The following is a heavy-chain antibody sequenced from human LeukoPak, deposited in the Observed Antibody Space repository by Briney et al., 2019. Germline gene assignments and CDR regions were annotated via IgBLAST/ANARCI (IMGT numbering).Heavy chain of an antibody. D-gene: IGHD2-2*01. CDR2: MSSSGSTI. CDR3: ARSGGSSTVTIDY. Sequence: PRGSLRLSRAASGFTFSDYYMSWIRQAPGKGLEWVSYMSSSGSTIYYAESVKGRFTISRDNAKNSLYLQMNSLRAEDTAVYYCARSGGSSTVTIDYWGQGTLVTVSS. CDR1: GFTFSDYY. J-gene: IGHJ4*02. V-gene: IGHV3-11*04.